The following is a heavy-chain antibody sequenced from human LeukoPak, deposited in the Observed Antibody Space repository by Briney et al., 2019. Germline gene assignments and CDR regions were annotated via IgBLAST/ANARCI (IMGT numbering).Heavy chain of an antibody. D-gene: IGHD2-15*01. CDR3: TTALSCSGGSCYFVPVFYYMDV. CDR2: IKQDGSEK. Sequence: GGSLRLSCAASGFTFSNYWMSWVRQAPGKGLEWVANIKQDGSEKYYVDSVKGRFTISRDNAKNSLYLQMNSLRAEDTAVYYCTTALSCSGGSCYFVPVFYYMDVWGKGTTVTVSS. V-gene: IGHV3-7*01. CDR1: GFTFSNYW. J-gene: IGHJ6*03.